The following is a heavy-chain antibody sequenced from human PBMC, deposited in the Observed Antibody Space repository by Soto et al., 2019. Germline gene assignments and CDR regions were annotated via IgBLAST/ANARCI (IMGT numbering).Heavy chain of an antibody. J-gene: IGHJ5*02. V-gene: IGHV1-46*01. Sequence: QVQLVQSGAEVKKPGASVKVSCKASGYTFIDHYIFWVRQAHGQALEWKAMINPSGGYTKYETKFQGRVTLTRDTSTSTVHMDLGSLRSEDTAVYYCARGSSAYGWWFDPWGQGTLVTVSS. CDR2: INPSGGYT. CDR1: GYTFIDHY. D-gene: IGHD3-22*01. CDR3: ARGSSAYGWWFDP.